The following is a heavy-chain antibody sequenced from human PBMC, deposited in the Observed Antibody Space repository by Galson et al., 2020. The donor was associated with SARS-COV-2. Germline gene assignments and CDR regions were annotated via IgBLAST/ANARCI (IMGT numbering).Heavy chain of an antibody. CDR1: GGSVSSYGYH. CDR3: TKDWNGPVYN. CDR2: IFYNGNT. J-gene: IGHJ4*01. D-gene: IGHD1-1*01. Sequence: SQTLSLTCTVSGGSVSSYGYHWGWIRQHPGKGLEWIGYIFYNGNTDYNPSLKSQVSIALDTSKNHFSLKLSSVTAADTAVYYCTKDWNGPVYNWGQGTLVTVSS. V-gene: IGHV4-31*01.